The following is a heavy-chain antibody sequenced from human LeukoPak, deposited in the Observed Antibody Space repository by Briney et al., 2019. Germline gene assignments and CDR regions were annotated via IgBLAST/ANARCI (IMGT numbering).Heavy chain of an antibody. CDR2: IIPMFGVT. CDR1: GDTSGRYG. D-gene: IGHD2-15*01. CDR3: AREGGEFCSGGACHHWYFDL. Sequence: SVKGSCKASGDTSGRYGISWVRQAPGQGLEWMGSIIPMFGVTKYVEKFQGRVTITAGTSTSTVYMELSSLTSEDTAVYFCAREGGEFCSGGACHHWYFDLWGRGTLVTVSS. V-gene: IGHV1-69*04. J-gene: IGHJ2*01.